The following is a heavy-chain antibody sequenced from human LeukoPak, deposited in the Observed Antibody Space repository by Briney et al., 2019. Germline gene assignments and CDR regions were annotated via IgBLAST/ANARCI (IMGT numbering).Heavy chain of an antibody. D-gene: IGHD3-22*01. J-gene: IGHJ4*02. CDR1: GFTFSSYA. CDR2: ISGSGGST. Sequence: GGSLRLSCAASGFTFSSYAMSWVRQAPGKGLEWVSAISGSGGSTYYADSVKGRFTISRDNSKNTLYLQMNSLRAEDTAVYYCAKDLLRYYYDSSDFDYWGQGTLVTVSS. CDR3: AKDLLRYYYDSSDFDY. V-gene: IGHV3-23*01.